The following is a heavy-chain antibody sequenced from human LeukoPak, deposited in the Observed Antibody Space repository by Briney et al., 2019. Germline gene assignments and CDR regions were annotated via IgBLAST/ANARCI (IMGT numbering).Heavy chain of an antibody. J-gene: IGHJ4*02. V-gene: IGHV3-21*01. CDR1: GFTFSSYS. Sequence: PGGSLRLSCAASGFTFSSYSMNWIRQAPGKGLEWVSSISSGTSYIYYADSVKGRFTISKDNAKNSLYLQMNSLRAEDTAVYYCASLGSQDLDYWGQGTLVTVSS. CDR2: ISSGTSYI. D-gene: IGHD1-26*01. CDR3: ASLGSQDLDY.